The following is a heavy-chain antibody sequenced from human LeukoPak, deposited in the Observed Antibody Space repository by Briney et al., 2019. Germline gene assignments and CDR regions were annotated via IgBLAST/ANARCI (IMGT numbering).Heavy chain of an antibody. J-gene: IGHJ6*02. CDR2: IYTSGST. CDR3: ARGQQAYYYYGMDV. Sequence: SETLSLTCTVSGGSISSYYWSWIRQPAGKGLEWIGRIYTSGSTNYNPSLKSRVTMSVDTSKNQFSLKLSPVTAADTAVYYCARGQQAYYYYGMDVWGQGTTVTVSS. D-gene: IGHD6-13*01. V-gene: IGHV4-4*07. CDR1: GGSISSYY.